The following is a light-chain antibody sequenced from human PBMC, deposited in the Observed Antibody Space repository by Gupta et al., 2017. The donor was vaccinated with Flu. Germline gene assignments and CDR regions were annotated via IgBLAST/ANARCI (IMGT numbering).Light chain of an antibody. Sequence: EIVLTQSPGTLSLSPGERATLSCRASQIITNNYLAWYQQIPGQAPRFLIYSASNRAAGIPDRFSGSGSGTDFTLTINRLEPEDFAVYYCQQYGTPPPTFGQGTKVEIK. CDR3: QQYGTPPPT. V-gene: IGKV3-20*01. J-gene: IGKJ1*01. CDR2: SAS. CDR1: QIITNNY.